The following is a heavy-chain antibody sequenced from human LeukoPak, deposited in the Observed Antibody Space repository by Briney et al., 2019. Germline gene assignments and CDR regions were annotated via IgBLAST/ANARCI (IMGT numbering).Heavy chain of an antibody. J-gene: IGHJ4*02. CDR2: ISSSSSYI. CDR3: ARVEAAADFDY. V-gene: IGHV3-21*01. CDR1: GFTFSGYS. D-gene: IGHD6-13*01. Sequence: GGSLRLSCAASGFTFSGYSMNWVRQAPGKGLEWVSSISSSSSYIYYADSVKGRFTISRDNAKNSLYLQMNSLRAEDTAVYYCARVEAAADFDYWGQGTLVTVSS.